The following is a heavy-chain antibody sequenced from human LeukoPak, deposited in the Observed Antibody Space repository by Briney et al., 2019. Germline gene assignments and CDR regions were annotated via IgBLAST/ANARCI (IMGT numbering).Heavy chain of an antibody. CDR1: GFTFSNAW. D-gene: IGHD4-17*01. J-gene: IGHJ5*02. CDR3: AKNNYGDYDDWFDP. V-gene: IGHV3-15*01. CDR2: IKSKTDGGTT. Sequence: GGSLRLSCAASGFTFSNAWMSWVRQAPGKGLEWVGRIKSKTDGGTTDYAAPVNGRFTISRDDSKNTLYLQMNRLKTEDTAVYYCAKNNYGDYDDWFDPWGQGTLVTVSS.